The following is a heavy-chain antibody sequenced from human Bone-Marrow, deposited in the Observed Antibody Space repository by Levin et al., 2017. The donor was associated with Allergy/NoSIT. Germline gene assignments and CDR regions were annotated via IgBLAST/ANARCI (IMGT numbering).Heavy chain of an antibody. CDR3: ARVALPRYCTSTNCSDSGYYFDY. D-gene: IGHD2-2*01. J-gene: IGHJ4*02. CDR1: GFTFSSYD. CDR2: IGTAADS. V-gene: IGHV3-13*04. Sequence: GESLKISCAASGFTFSSYDMHWVRQATGRGLEWVSAIGTAADSYYSGSVKGRFTVSRDNAKNSFYLQMNSLRAGDTAVYYCARVALPRYCTSTNCSDSGYYFDYWGQGTLVTVSS.